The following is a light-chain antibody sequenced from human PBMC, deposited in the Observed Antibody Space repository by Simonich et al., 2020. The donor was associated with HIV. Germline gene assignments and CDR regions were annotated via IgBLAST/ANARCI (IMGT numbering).Light chain of an antibody. Sequence: QSALTQPASASGSPGQSVTISCTGTSSDVGGYNYVSWYQQHQGKAPKLQIYEVSNRPSGVPDRFSGSKSGNTASLTVSGLQAEDEADYYCSSYAGSNNLVFGGGTKLTVL. CDR3: SSYAGSNNLV. CDR1: SSDVGGYNY. J-gene: IGLJ2*01. V-gene: IGLV2-8*01. CDR2: EVS.